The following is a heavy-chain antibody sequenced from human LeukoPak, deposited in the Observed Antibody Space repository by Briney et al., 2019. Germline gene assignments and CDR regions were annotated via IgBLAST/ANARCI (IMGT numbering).Heavy chain of an antibody. J-gene: IGHJ5*02. V-gene: IGHV4-34*08. CDR2: INDSGST. Sequence: KPGGSLRLSCAASGFTFSDYYMSWIRQPPGEGLEWIGEINDSGSTKYNPSLKSRVTISADTSKNQFSLKLSSVTAADTAVYYCAKNNWFDPWGQGTLVTVSS. CDR1: GFTFSDYY. CDR3: AKNNWFDP.